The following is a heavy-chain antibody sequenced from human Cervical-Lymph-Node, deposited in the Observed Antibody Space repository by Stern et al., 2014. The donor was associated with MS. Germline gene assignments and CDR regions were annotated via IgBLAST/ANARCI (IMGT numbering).Heavy chain of an antibody. CDR2: IYYRGRP. CDR1: GDSVSSEDYY. D-gene: IGHD1-26*01. V-gene: IGHV4-61*08. J-gene: IGHJ6*02. CDR3: ARSGYYGIDV. Sequence: VQLVQSGPGLVRPSETLSLTCTASGDSVSSEDYYWSWIRQSPGKDLEWIGYIYYRGRPNSNPSLKRLLTISIDTSTNQFSLKLISVTAADTAVYYCARSGYYGIDVWGQGTTVIVSS.